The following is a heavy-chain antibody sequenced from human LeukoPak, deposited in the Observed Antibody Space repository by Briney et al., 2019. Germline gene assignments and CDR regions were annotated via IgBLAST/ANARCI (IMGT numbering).Heavy chain of an antibody. CDR2: IYGGSST. D-gene: IGHD2-15*01. V-gene: IGHV3-66*01. J-gene: IGHJ3*01. Sequence: GGSLRLSCAASGVTVSSTYMSWVRQAPGKGLEWVSVIYGGSSTYNADSVKGIFTISRDNSKNTLFLQMNSLRAEDTAVYYCARASKVEAFDVWGQGTMVTVSS. CDR1: GVTVSSTY. CDR3: ARASKVEAFDV.